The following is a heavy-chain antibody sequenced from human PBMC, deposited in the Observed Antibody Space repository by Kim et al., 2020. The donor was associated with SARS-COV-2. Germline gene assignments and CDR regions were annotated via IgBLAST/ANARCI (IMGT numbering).Heavy chain of an antibody. J-gene: IGHJ4*02. CDR2: ISSSSSYI. V-gene: IGHV3-21*01. CDR3: ARVPTPGGYDLDY. Sequence: GGSLRLSCAASGFTFSSYSMNWVRQAPGKGLEWVSSISSSSSYIYYADSVKGRFTISRDNAKNSLYLQMNSLRAEDTAVYYCARVPTPGGYDLDYWGQGTLVTVSS. D-gene: IGHD5-12*01. CDR1: GFTFSSYS.